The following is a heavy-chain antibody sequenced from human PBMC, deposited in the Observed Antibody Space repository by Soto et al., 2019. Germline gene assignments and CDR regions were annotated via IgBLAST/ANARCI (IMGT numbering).Heavy chain of an antibody. CDR2: ICYSGST. CDR3: RVWDGDGSCYYHYGMDV. V-gene: IGHV4-59*08. CDR1: GGSISSYY. D-gene: IGHD4-17*01. J-gene: IGHJ6*02. Sequence: SGTLSLTCTVYGGSISSYYWSCIRQPPGKGLVWIGYICYSGSTNYNPSLKSRVTISVDTSKNQFSLKLSSVTAADTAVYYCRVWDGDGSCYYHYGMDVRGRRTTVIVSS.